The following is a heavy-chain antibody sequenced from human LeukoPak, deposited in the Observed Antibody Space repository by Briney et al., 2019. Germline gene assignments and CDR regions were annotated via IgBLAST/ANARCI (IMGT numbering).Heavy chain of an antibody. Sequence: SQTLSLTCAISGDSVSSNSAAWNWIRQSPSRGLEWLGRTYYRSKWYNDYAESVKSRITINPDTSKNQFTLQLNSVTPEDTAVYYCARGGTIASGSPGFDPWGQGTLVTVSS. J-gene: IGHJ5*02. CDR3: ARGGTIASGSPGFDP. CDR1: GDSVSSNSAA. D-gene: IGHD3-10*01. V-gene: IGHV6-1*01. CDR2: TYYRSKWYN.